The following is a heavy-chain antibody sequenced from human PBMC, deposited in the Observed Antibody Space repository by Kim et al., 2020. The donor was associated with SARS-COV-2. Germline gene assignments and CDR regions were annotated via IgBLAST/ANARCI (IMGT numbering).Heavy chain of an antibody. D-gene: IGHD2-21*01. V-gene: IGHV4-31*03. CDR2: IYYSGST. CDR1: GGSISSGGYY. CDR3: ARDKGLRSPSLYYYYGMDV. Sequence: SETLSLTCTVSGGSISSGGYYWSWIRQHPGKGLEWIGYIYYSGSTYYNPSLKSRVTISVDTSKNQFSLKLSSVTAADTAVYYCARDKGLRSPSLYYYYGMDVWGQGTTVTVSS. J-gene: IGHJ6*02.